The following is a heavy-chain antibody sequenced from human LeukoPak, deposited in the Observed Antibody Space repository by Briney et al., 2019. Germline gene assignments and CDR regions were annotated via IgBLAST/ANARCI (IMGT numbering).Heavy chain of an antibody. V-gene: IGHV3-13*01. J-gene: IGHJ6*02. CDR1: GFSFSTYD. CDR3: AREWRGIASHFHGMDV. Sequence: GGSLRLSCVASGFSFSTYDMYWVRQAAGRGLEWVSALGTNGDAYYLGSVRGRFTISRENVKNSLYLQMSSLGVEDTAVYYCAREWRGIASHFHGMDVWGQGTTVTVSS. CDR2: LGTNGDA. D-gene: IGHD6-6*01.